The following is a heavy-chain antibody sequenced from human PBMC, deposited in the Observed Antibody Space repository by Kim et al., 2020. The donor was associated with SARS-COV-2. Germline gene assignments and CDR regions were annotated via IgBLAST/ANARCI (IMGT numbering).Heavy chain of an antibody. J-gene: IGHJ4*02. D-gene: IGHD6-19*01. CDR1: GGSNNADY. V-gene: IGHV4-59*01. CDR3: ARGDYNSDWHYFDY. CDR2: IYNTGST. Sequence: SETLSLTCTVSGGSNNADYWTWIRQPPGKGLEWIGYIYNTGSTNYNPSLKSRVTISGDTSRNQFSLKLSSVTTADTAVYYCARGDYNSDWHYFDYWGQGTLVTVSS.